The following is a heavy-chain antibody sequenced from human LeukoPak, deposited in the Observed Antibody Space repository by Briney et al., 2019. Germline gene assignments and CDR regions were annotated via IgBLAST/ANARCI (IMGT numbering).Heavy chain of an antibody. V-gene: IGHV3-9*01. CDR2: ISWISGSI. D-gene: IGHD6-19*01. Sequence: GGSLRLSCAASVFSLDEYVMHWVRPAPARGVEGVSGISWISGSIGYAYSVKGRFTISRHNAKNSLYLQTNRMRAEDTALYYCAKDLAAYSSGWYNYYYYSGMDVWGQGTTVTVSS. CDR1: VFSLDEYV. CDR3: AKDLAAYSSGWYNYYYYSGMDV. J-gene: IGHJ6*02.